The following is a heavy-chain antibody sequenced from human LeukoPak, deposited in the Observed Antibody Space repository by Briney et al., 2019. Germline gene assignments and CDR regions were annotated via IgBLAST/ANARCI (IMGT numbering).Heavy chain of an antibody. CDR3: ARGTGGEREYYYYYYYMDV. CDR2: INPNSGGT. Sequence: ASVKVSCKASGYTFTGYYMHWVRQAPGQGLEWMGWINPNSGGTNYAQKFQGRVTITADESTSTAYMELSSLRSEDTAVYYCARGTGGEREYYYYYYYMDVWGKGTTVTVSS. V-gene: IGHV1-2*02. J-gene: IGHJ6*03. CDR1: GYTFTGYY. D-gene: IGHD1-1*01.